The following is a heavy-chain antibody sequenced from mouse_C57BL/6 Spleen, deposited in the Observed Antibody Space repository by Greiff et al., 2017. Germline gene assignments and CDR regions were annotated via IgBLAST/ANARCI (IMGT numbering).Heavy chain of an antibody. CDR3: ARRSYDYDGGWYFDV. CDR2: ISSGSSTI. J-gene: IGHJ1*03. V-gene: IGHV5-17*01. D-gene: IGHD2-4*01. CDR1: GFTFSDYG. Sequence: DVHLVESGGGLVKPGGSLKLSCAASGFTFSDYGMHWVRQAPEKGLEWVAYISSGSSTIYYADTVKGRFTISRDKAKNTLFLQMTSLRSEDTAMYYCARRSYDYDGGWYFDVWGTGTTVTVSS.